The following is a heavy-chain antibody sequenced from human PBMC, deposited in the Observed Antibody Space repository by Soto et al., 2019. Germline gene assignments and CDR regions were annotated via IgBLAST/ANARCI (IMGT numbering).Heavy chain of an antibody. Sequence: GGSLRLSCAASGFTFSSYAMSWVRQAPGKGLEWVSAISGSGGSTYYADSVKGRFTISRDNSKNTLYLQMNSLRAEDTAVYYCAKDGDYYDFWSGPITLSAFDIWGQGTMVTVSS. J-gene: IGHJ3*02. CDR2: ISGSGGST. CDR3: AKDGDYYDFWSGPITLSAFDI. V-gene: IGHV3-23*01. D-gene: IGHD3-3*01. CDR1: GFTFSSYA.